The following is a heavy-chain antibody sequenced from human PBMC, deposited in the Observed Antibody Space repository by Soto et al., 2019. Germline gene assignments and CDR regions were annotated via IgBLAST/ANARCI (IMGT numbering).Heavy chain of an antibody. D-gene: IGHD1-26*01. J-gene: IGHJ4*02. Sequence: GSLRLSCAASGFTFSSYGMHWVRQAPGKGLEWVAVISYDGSNKYYADSVKGRFTISRDNSKNTLYLQMNSLRAEDTAVYYCAKEMLRGILGGATTRYYFDYWGQGTQVTVSS. CDR2: ISYDGSNK. V-gene: IGHV3-30*18. CDR1: GFTFSSYG. CDR3: AKEMLRGILGGATTRYYFDY.